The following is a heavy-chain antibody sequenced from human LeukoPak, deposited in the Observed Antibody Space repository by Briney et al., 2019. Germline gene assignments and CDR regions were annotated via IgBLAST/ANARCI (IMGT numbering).Heavy chain of an antibody. CDR2: IKQDGSDK. J-gene: IGHJ4*02. CDR1: GFTFSSYW. CDR3: ARRLGLSYFDY. V-gene: IGHV3-7*01. D-gene: IGHD3-16*02. Sequence: PGGSLRLSCAASGFTFSSYWMSWVRQAPGKGLEWVANIKQDGSDKYYADSVKGRFTISRDNSKNTLYLQMNSLRADDTAVYYCARRLGLSYFDYWGQGTLVTVSS.